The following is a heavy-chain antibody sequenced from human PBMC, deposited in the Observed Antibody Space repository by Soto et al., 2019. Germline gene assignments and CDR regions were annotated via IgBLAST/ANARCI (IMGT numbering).Heavy chain of an antibody. D-gene: IGHD2-15*01. CDR2: FSGASGNT. J-gene: IGHJ4*02. V-gene: IGHV3-23*01. Sequence: EVQLLESGGGLVQPGGSLRLSCAAYGFTFSSSIMSWVRQAPGKGLEWVSTFSGASGNTYYADSVKGRFTISRDNSKNTLYLQMNSLRAEDTAVYYCAKRGHNFFDYWGQGTLVTVSS. CDR1: GFTFSSSI. CDR3: AKRGHNFFDY.